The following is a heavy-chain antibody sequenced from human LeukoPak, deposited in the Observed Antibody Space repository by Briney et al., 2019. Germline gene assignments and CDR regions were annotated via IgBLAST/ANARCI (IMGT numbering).Heavy chain of an antibody. J-gene: IGHJ4*02. CDR1: GFTVSSNY. D-gene: IGHD3-3*01. V-gene: IGHV3-53*01. CDR3: ARGGIPAYDFWSGYNY. Sequence: GGSLRLSCAAPGFTVSSNYMSWVRQAPGKGLEWVSVIYSGGSTYYADSVKGRFTISRDKSKNTLYLQMNSLRAEDTAVYYCARGGIPAYDFWSGYNYWGQGTLVTVSS. CDR2: IYSGGST.